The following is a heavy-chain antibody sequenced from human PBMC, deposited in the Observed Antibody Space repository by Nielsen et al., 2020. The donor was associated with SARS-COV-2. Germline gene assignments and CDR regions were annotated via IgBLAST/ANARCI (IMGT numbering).Heavy chain of an antibody. D-gene: IGHD5-18*01. CDR1: GFTFDDYA. V-gene: IGHV3-9*01. CDR3: AKDGVAMAPYYYYYMDV. CDR2: ISWNSGSI. Sequence: SLKISCAASGFTFDDYAMHWVRQAPGKGLEWVSGISWNSGSIGYADSVKGRFTISRDNSKNSLYLQMNSLRTEDTALYYCAKDGVAMAPYYYYYMDVWGKGTTVTVSS. J-gene: IGHJ6*03.